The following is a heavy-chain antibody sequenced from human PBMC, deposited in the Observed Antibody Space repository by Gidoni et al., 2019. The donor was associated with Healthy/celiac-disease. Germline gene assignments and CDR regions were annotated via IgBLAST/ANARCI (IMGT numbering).Heavy chain of an antibody. D-gene: IGHD3-10*01. CDR1: GGSFSGYY. CDR3: ARGGGYYYGSGRRRNYFDY. Sequence: QVQLQQWGAGLLKPSETLSLTCAVYGGSFSGYYWSWIRQPPGKGLEWIGEINHSGSTNYNPSLKSRVTISVDTSKNQFSLKLSSVTAADTAVYYCARGGGYYYGSGRRRNYFDYWGQGTLVTVSS. V-gene: IGHV4-34*01. CDR2: INHSGST. J-gene: IGHJ4*02.